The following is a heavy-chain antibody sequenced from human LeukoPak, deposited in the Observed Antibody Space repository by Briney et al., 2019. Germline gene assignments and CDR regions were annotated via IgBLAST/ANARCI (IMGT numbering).Heavy chain of an antibody. CDR1: GFTFSTYN. CDR2: ISSSSSYI. D-gene: IGHD1-26*01. Sequence: PGGSLRLSCAASGFTFSTYNMNWVRQAPGKGLEWVSSISSSSSYIYYADSVKGRFTISRDNAKNSLYLQMNSLRAEDTALYYCAKDTGGSYYYYYYGMDVWGQGTTVTVSS. CDR3: AKDTGGSYYYYYYGMDV. J-gene: IGHJ6*02. V-gene: IGHV3-21*04.